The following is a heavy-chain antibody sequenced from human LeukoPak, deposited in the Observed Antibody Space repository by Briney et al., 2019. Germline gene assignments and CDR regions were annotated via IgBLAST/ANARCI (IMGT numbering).Heavy chain of an antibody. CDR1: GFSFKDYN. Sequence: PGGSLRLSCAASGFSFKDYNIHWVRQAPGKGLEWVAVITYDGSNKYYTDSVKGRFTISRDNAKNSLYLQMNSLRAEDTAVYYCASYGVFGVVTTYYMDVWGKGTTVTVSS. D-gene: IGHD3-3*01. CDR3: ASYGVFGVVTTYYMDV. V-gene: IGHV3-30*03. J-gene: IGHJ6*03. CDR2: ITYDGSNK.